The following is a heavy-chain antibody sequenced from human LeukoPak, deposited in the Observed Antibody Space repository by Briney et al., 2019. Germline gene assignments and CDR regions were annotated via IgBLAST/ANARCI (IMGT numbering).Heavy chain of an antibody. CDR3: ARGRMTTETGWFDP. D-gene: IGHD4-11*01. CDR1: GFTFSSYA. V-gene: IGHV3-30-3*01. Sequence: PGGSLRLSCAASGFTFSSYAMLWVRQAPGKGLEWVAVISYDGSNKYYADSVKGRFTISRDNSKNTLYLQMNSLRAEDTAVYYCARGRMTTETGWFDPWGQGTLVTVSS. J-gene: IGHJ5*02. CDR2: ISYDGSNK.